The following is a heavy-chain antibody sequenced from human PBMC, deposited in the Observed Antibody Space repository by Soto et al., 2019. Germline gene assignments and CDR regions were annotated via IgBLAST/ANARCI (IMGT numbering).Heavy chain of an antibody. J-gene: IGHJ4*02. Sequence: SETLSLTCTVSGGSISSSSYYWGWIRQPPGKGLEWIGSIYYSGSTYYNPSLKSRVSISVDTSKNQFSRKLSSVTAADTAVYYCAGTYYYGSGSYYTRKGRLDYWGQGTLVTVSS. V-gene: IGHV4-39*01. CDR2: IYYSGST. CDR1: GGSISSSSYY. CDR3: AGTYYYGSGSYYTRKGRLDY. D-gene: IGHD3-10*01.